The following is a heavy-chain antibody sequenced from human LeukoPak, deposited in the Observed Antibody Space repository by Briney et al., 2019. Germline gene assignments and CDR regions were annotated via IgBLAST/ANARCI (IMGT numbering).Heavy chain of an antibody. D-gene: IGHD5-18*01. CDR3: ARDKDGYSYGHGYYFDH. V-gene: IGHV3-66*01. Sequence: GGSLRLSCAASGFTVSSNYMSWVRQAPGKGLEWVSVIYSGGSTYYADSVKGRFTISRDNSKNTLYLQMNSLRAEDTAVYYCARDKDGYSYGHGYYFDHWGQGTLVTVSS. CDR1: GFTVSSNY. CDR2: IYSGGST. J-gene: IGHJ4*02.